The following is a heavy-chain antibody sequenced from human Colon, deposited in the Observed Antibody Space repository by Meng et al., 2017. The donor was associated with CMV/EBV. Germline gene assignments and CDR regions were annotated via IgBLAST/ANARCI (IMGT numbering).Heavy chain of an antibody. CDR2: FYHGGII. D-gene: IGHD2-2*01. CDR1: GGSLSSFY. V-gene: IGHV4-59*01. CDR3: ARDYALRRFDY. J-gene: IGHJ4*02. Sequence: SETLSLTCTLSGGSLSSFYWSWIRQSPGTGLEWIGHFYHGGIINYNPSLKNRATISVDMARNQLSLKLTAVTAADTAVYYCARDYALRRFDYWGQGTLVTVSS.